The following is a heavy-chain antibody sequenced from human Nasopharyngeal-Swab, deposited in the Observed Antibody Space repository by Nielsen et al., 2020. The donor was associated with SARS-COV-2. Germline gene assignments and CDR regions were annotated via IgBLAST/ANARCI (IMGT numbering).Heavy chain of an antibody. CDR1: GFTFSDYY. CDR2: ISSSSSYT. CDR3: ARGSQWLVGPHGY. D-gene: IGHD6-19*01. J-gene: IGHJ4*02. Sequence: GESLKIPCAASGFTFSDYYMSWIRQAPGKGLEWVSYISSSSSYTNYADSVKGRFTISRDNAKNSLYLQMNSLRAEDTAVYYCARGSQWLVGPHGYWGQGTLVTVSS. V-gene: IGHV3-11*06.